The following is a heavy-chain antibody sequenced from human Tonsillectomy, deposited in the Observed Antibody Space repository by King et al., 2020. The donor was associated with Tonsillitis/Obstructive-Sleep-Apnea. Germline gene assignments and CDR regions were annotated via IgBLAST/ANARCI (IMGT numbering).Heavy chain of an antibody. V-gene: IGHV3-21*01. CDR1: GFPFSTYT. CDR3: ASPPPGDI. Sequence: VQLVESGGGLVKPGGSLRLSCAASGFPFSTYTFSWVRQAPGEGLEWVASIHSTSTYIYYADSVWGRFTISRDNANNSLYLQMNSLRPDDSAVYYCASPPPGDIWGQGTLVAVSS. J-gene: IGHJ4*02. CDR2: IHSTSTYI. D-gene: IGHD4-17*01.